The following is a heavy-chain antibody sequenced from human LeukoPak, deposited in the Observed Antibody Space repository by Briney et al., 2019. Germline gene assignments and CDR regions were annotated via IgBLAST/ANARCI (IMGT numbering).Heavy chain of an antibody. CDR1: GFTFSSYW. J-gene: IGHJ4*02. CDR2: IKQDGGEK. Sequence: GGSLRLSCAASGFTFSSYWMSWVRQAPGKGLEWVATIKQDGGEKYYVDSVKGRFTISRDNAKNSLSLQMSSLRAEDTAVYYCARDRNTDFWSGYYTNYFDYWGQGTLVIVSS. V-gene: IGHV3-7*01. CDR3: ARDRNTDFWSGYYTNYFDY. D-gene: IGHD3-3*01.